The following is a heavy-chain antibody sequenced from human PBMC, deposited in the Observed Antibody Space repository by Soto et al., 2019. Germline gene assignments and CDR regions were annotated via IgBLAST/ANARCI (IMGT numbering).Heavy chain of an antibody. CDR1: GGTFISHA. Sequence: QVQLVQSGAEVKKPGSSVRVSCKVSGGTFISHAINWLRQAPGQGLEWMGVIIPVTETPNNAEKFQGRITITADKSPTTEYMELSSLTLDDTAVYFCARGNKGPGHYGPGSQGWYGPWGQGTLVTVSS. V-gene: IGHV1-69*06. D-gene: IGHD3-10*01. CDR2: IIPVTETP. J-gene: IGHJ5*02. CDR3: ARGNKGPGHYGPGSQGWYGP.